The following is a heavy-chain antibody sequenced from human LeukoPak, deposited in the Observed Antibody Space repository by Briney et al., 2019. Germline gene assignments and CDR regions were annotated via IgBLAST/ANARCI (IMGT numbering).Heavy chain of an antibody. CDR3: ARASGSYSGFSLGAFDI. CDR1: GFIFCSYG. CDR2: ISGSGGST. J-gene: IGHJ3*02. Sequence: GGSLRLSCAASGFIFCSYGMSWVRQAPGKGLEWVSAISGSGGSTSYAQKFQGRVTMTRDMSTSTVYMELSSLRSEDTAVYYCARASGSYSGFSLGAFDIWGQGTMVTVSS. V-gene: IGHV3-23*01. D-gene: IGHD1-26*01.